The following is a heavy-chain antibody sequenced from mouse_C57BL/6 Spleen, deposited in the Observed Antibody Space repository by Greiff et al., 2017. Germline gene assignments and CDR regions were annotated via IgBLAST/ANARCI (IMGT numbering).Heavy chain of an antibody. D-gene: IGHD1-1*01. V-gene: IGHV14-4*01. J-gene: IGHJ3*01. CDR3: TAYYYYGSSRGAY. CDR1: GFNIKDDY. CDR2: IDPENGDT. Sequence: EVKLQESGAELVRPGASVKLSCTASGFNIKDDYMHWVKQRPEQGLEWIGWIDPENGDTEYASKFQGKATITADTSSNTASLQRSSLTSEDTAVYYCTAYYYYGSSRGAYWGQGTLVTVSA.